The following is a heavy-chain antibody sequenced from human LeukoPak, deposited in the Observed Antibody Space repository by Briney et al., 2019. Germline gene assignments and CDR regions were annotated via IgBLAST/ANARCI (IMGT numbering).Heavy chain of an antibody. CDR1: GFNFNQYG. J-gene: IGHJ4*02. Sequence: GGSLRLSCVTSGFNFNQYGMHWVRQAPGKGLEWVSYIRYDGSDKHYADSVKGRFTISRDDSKNTLYLQMSSLRADDTAVYYCARDWDYNFWSNYDHWGQGNLVTVSS. CDR2: IRYDGSDK. V-gene: IGHV3-30*02. CDR3: ARDWDYNFWSNYDH. D-gene: IGHD3-3*01.